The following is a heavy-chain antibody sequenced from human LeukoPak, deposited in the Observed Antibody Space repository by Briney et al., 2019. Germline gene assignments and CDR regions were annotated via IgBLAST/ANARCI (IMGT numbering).Heavy chain of an antibody. J-gene: IGHJ4*02. D-gene: IGHD3-22*01. Sequence: ASVKVSCKASGYTFTGYYMHWVRQAPGQGLEWMGWINPNSGGTNYAQKFQGRVTMTRDTSISTAYMELSRLRSDDTAVYYCARASYYDSSGYYSPHWGQGTLVTVSS. CDR1: GYTFTGYY. CDR2: INPNSGGT. CDR3: ARASYYDSSGYYSPH. V-gene: IGHV1-2*02.